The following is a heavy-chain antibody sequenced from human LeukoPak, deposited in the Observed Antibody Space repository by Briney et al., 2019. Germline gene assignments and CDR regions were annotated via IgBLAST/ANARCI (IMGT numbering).Heavy chain of an antibody. CDR1: GFTFSSYA. D-gene: IGHD2-2*01. J-gene: IGHJ4*02. Sequence: GGSLRLSCAASGFTFSSYAMHWVRQAPGKGLEWEAVISYDGSNKYYADSVKGRFTISRDSSKNTLYLQMNSLRAEDTAVYYCARDSGIVVVPPDYWGQGTLVTVSS. CDR2: ISYDGSNK. CDR3: ARDSGIVVVPPDY. V-gene: IGHV3-30*04.